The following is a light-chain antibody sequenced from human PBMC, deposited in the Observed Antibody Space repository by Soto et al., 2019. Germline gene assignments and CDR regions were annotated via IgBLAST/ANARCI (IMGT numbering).Light chain of an antibody. CDR1: QSIRGW. CDR3: QQYESYSPLT. CDR2: DAS. V-gene: IGKV1-5*01. Sequence: DIQMTQSPSTLSASVGDRVTITCRASQSIRGWLAWYQQKPGKAPKLLIYDASSLESGVPSRFSGRRSGTEFTLTISSLQPEDFATYYCQQYESYSPLTFGGGTKVDIK. J-gene: IGKJ4*01.